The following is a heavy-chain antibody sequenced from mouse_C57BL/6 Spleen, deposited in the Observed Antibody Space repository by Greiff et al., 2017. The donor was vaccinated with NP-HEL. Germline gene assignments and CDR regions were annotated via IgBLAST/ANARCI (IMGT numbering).Heavy chain of an antibody. CDR1: GFTFKNTY. J-gene: IGHJ2*01. CDR2: IDPANGNT. Sequence: EVQLQQSVAELVRPGASVKLSCTASGFTFKNTYMHWVKQRPEQGLEWIGRIDPANGNTNYAPKFQGKATITADTSSNTAYLQLSSLTSEDTAIYYCARSAGTHSWDYGGQGTTLTVSS. D-gene: IGHD4-1*01. V-gene: IGHV14-3*01. CDR3: ARSAGTHSWDY.